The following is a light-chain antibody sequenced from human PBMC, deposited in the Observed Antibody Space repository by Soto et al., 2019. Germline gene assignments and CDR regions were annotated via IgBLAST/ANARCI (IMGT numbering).Light chain of an antibody. CDR3: QRRNRWLRT. J-gene: IGKJ2*01. CDR2: EAS. V-gene: IGKV3-11*01. CDR1: QSVSNY. Sequence: EIVLTQSPATLSLSPGERATLSCRASQSVSNYLAWYQQKPGQAPRLLMYEASKRATGIPARFSGSGSGTDFTLTISSLEPEDFAVYYCQRRNRWLRTFGQGTKLEIK.